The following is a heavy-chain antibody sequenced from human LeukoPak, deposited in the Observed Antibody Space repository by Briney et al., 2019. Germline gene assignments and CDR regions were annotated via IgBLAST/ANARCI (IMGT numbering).Heavy chain of an antibody. J-gene: IGHJ4*02. V-gene: IGHV3-21*06. CDR3: ARDRQDIALVPAAIGY. CDR2: ISSSSSYI. D-gene: IGHD2-2*02. Sequence: GGSLRLSCAASGFTFSNYNMNWVRQAPGRGLQWVSSISSSSSYIYYADSVKGRFTISRDNAKNSLYLQMNSPRAEDTAVYYCARDRQDIALVPAAIGYWGQGTLVTVSS. CDR1: GFTFSNYN.